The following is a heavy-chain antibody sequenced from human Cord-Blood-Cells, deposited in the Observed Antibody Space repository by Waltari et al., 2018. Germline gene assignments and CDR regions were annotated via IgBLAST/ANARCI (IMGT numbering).Heavy chain of an antibody. J-gene: IGHJ4*02. Sequence: QVQLVQSGAEVKKPGASVKVSCKASGYTFTSYDINWVRQATGQGLEWMGWMNPNSGNPGYAQKFQGRVTITRNTSISTAYMALSSLRSEDTAVYYCARQYCSGGSCYQFDYWGQGTLVTVSS. CDR1: GYTFTSYD. V-gene: IGHV1-8*03. CDR2: MNPNSGNP. D-gene: IGHD2-15*01. CDR3: ARQYCSGGSCYQFDY.